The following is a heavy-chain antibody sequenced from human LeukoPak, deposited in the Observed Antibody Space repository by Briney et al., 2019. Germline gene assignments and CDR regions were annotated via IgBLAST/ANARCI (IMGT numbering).Heavy chain of an antibody. CDR3: ARLTPGAGGY. V-gene: IGHV4-39*01. CDR1: GGSISSSSYY. D-gene: IGHD1-26*01. CDR2: IYYSGST. Sequence: PSETLSLTCTVSGGSISSSSYYRGWIRQPPGKGLEWIGSIYYSGSTYYNPSLKSRVTISVDTSKNQFSLKLSSVTAADTAVYYCARLTPGAGGYWGQGTLVTVSS. J-gene: IGHJ4*02.